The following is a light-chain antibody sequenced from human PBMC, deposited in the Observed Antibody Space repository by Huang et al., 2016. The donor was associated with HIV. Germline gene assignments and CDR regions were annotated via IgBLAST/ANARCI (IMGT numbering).Light chain of an antibody. CDR2: DAS. CDR3: QQYKSYPFT. V-gene: IGKV1-5*01. Sequence: DIQMTQSPSTLSASVGDRVTITCRASQSISNWLAWYQQKPGKAPKLRIYDASTLESGVPSTFSGSGSGTEFTLTISGLQPDYSATYYCQQYKSYPFTFGPGTQVHIK. J-gene: IGKJ3*01. CDR1: QSISNW.